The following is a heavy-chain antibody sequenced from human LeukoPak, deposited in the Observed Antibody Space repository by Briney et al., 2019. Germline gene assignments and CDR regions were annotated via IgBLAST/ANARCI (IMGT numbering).Heavy chain of an antibody. J-gene: IGHJ5*02. CDR3: ARNLALVRTTVTRGGNWFDP. D-gene: IGHD4-17*01. CDR2: IYYSGST. CDR1: GVSISSSSYY. Sequence: SETLSLTCTVSGVSISSSSYYWGWIRQPPGKGLEWIESIYYSGSTYYNPSLKSRVTISVDTSKNQFSLKLSSVTAADTAVYYCARNLALVRTTVTRGGNWFDPWGQGTLVTVSS. V-gene: IGHV4-39*01.